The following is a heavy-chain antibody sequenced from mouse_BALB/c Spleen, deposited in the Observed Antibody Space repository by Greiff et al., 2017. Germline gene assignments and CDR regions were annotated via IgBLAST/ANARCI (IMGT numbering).Heavy chain of an antibody. CDR3: AREAFYGSPDV. Sequence: EVQLVESGPGLVKPSQSLSLTCSVTGYSITSGYYWNWIRQFPGNKLEWMGYISYDGSNNYNPSLKNRISITRDTSKNQFFLKLNSVTTEDTATYYCAREAFYGSPDVWGAGTTVTVSS. CDR1: GYSITSGYY. V-gene: IGHV3-6*02. CDR2: ISYDGSN. J-gene: IGHJ1*01. D-gene: IGHD1-1*01.